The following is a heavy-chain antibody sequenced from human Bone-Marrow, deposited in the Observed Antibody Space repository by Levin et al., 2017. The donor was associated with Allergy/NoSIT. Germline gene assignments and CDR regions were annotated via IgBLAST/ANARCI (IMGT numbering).Heavy chain of an antibody. D-gene: IGHD3-22*01. CDR3: AKANADSNDYYFPGLYYSYYSGMDV. CDR1: GFTFSTYA. CDR2: ISGTGGTT. Sequence: GGSLRLSCAASGFTFSTYAMTWVRQAPGKGLEWVSGISGTGGTTDYADSVKGRFTISRDNSKNTLDLQMNSLRPEDTAVYYCAKANADSNDYYFPGLYYSYYSGMDVWGQGTTVTVSS. J-gene: IGHJ6*02. V-gene: IGHV3-23*01.